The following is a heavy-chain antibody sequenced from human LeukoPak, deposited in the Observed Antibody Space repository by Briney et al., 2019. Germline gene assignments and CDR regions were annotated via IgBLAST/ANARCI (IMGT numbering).Heavy chain of an antibody. Sequence: GGSLRLSCAASGFTFSDYYMTWIRQAPGKGLEWVSYISSSGNTIYYGDSVKGRFTISRDNAKNSLYLQMNSLRAEDTAVYYCAKDAPKYYYDSSGYPGDYWGQGTLVTVSS. V-gene: IGHV3-11*04. J-gene: IGHJ4*02. CDR2: ISSSGNTI. CDR3: AKDAPKYYYDSSGYPGDY. CDR1: GFTFSDYY. D-gene: IGHD3-22*01.